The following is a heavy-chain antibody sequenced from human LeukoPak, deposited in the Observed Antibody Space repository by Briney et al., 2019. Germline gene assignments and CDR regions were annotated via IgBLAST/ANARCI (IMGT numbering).Heavy chain of an antibody. J-gene: IGHJ4*02. CDR2: ISSRSRTI. CDR3: ARVYYYDSSGLPQDDY. Sequence: HPAGSLRLSCAASGFTFSSYSMDWVRQAPGKGLEWVSYISSRSRTIYYAVSVKGRFTISRDNAKNSLYLQMNSVRAEDTAVYYCARVYYYDSSGLPQDDYWGQGTLVTVSS. CDR1: GFTFSSYS. V-gene: IGHV3-48*01. D-gene: IGHD3-22*01.